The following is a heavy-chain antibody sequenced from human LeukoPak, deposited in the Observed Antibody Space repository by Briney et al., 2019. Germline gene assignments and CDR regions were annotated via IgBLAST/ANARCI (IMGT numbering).Heavy chain of an antibody. V-gene: IGHV1-2*02. Sequence: GASVKVSCKASGYSFSGYYMHWVRQAPGQGLEWMGWINPDSGGTNYAQKFQGRVTMTRDTSISTAYMELSRLRSDDTAVFYCARDQKKGSGRIAFDMWGQGTMVTVSS. J-gene: IGHJ3*02. CDR2: INPDSGGT. CDR1: GYSFSGYY. CDR3: ARDQKKGSGRIAFDM. D-gene: IGHD3-10*01.